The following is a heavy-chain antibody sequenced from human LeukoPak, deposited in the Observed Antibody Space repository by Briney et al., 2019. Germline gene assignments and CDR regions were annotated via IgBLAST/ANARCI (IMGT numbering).Heavy chain of an antibody. CDR1: GDSISSYY. CDR3: AGFYCSGGSCYRNWFDP. J-gene: IGHJ5*02. Sequence: SETLFLTCTVAGDSISSYYWSWIRQPAGKGLEWIGRIYSSGSTNYNPSLKSRVTMSVDTSKNQFSLKLTSVTAADTAVYYCAGFYCSGGSCYRNWFDPWGQGTLVTVSS. D-gene: IGHD2-15*01. CDR2: IYSSGST. V-gene: IGHV4-4*07.